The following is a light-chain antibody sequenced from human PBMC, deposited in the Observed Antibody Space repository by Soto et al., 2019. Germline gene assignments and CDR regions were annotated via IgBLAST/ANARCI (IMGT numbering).Light chain of an antibody. J-gene: IGKJ4*01. V-gene: IGKV1-9*01. CDR2: AAS. CDR3: QQLNSYPSLT. CDR1: QGISSY. Sequence: DIQLTQSPSFLSASVGDRVTITCRASQGISSYLAWYQQKPGKAPKLLIYAASTLQSGVPSRFSGSGSGTEFTLTIRSLQPEDFATYYCQQLNSYPSLTFGGGTTVEIK.